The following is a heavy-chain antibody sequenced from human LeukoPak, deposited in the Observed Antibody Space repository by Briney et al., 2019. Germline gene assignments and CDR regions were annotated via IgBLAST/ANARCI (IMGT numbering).Heavy chain of an antibody. V-gene: IGHV4-31*03. CDR2: IYYSGST. CDR1: GGSISSGGYY. D-gene: IGHD6-13*01. J-gene: IGHJ5*02. Sequence: PSETLSLTCTVSGGSISSGGYYWTWIRQHPGKGLEWIGFIYYSGSTSYNPSLKIRASISIDTSKNQFSLKLSSVTAADTAAYYCARGTGGAAAADFDPWGQGTLVTVSS. CDR3: ARGTGGAAAADFDP.